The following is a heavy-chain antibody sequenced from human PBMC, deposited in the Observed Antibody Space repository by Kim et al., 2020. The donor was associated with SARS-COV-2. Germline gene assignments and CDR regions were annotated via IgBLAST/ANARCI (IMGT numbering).Heavy chain of an antibody. CDR1: GFTFSSYA. Sequence: GGSLRLSCAASGFTFSSYAMSWVRQAPGKGLEWVSAISGSGGSTYYADSVKGRFTISRDNSKNTLYLQMNSLRAEDTAVYYCAKGSRVYYDFWSGYYRGGSFDYWGQGTLVIVSS. CDR3: AKGSRVYYDFWSGYYRGGSFDY. D-gene: IGHD3-3*01. J-gene: IGHJ4*02. V-gene: IGHV3-23*01. CDR2: ISGSGGST.